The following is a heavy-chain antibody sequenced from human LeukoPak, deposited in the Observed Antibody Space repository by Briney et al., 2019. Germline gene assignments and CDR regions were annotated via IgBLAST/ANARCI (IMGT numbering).Heavy chain of an antibody. CDR1: GGSISSGGYY. CDR2: IYYSGST. CDR3: ARVGATYDAFDI. Sequence: SETLSLTCTVSGGSISSGGYYWSWIRQHPGKGLEWFGYIYYSGSTYYNPSLKSRVTISVDTSKNQFSLKLSSVTAADTAVYYCARVGATYDAFDIWGQGTMVTVSS. J-gene: IGHJ3*02. V-gene: IGHV4-31*03. D-gene: IGHD1-26*01.